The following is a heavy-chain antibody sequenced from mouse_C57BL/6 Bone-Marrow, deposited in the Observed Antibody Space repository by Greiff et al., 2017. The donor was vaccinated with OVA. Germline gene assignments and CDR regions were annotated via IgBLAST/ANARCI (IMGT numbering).Heavy chain of an antibody. J-gene: IGHJ3*01. D-gene: IGHD1-1*01. V-gene: IGHV5-9-1*02. CDR3: TRVAPYYYGSGPFAY. Sequence: EVKLMESGEGLVKPGGSLKLSCAASGFTFSSYAMSWVRQTPEKRLEWVAYISSGGDYIYYADTVKGRFTISRDNARNTLYLQMSSLKSEDTAMYYCTRVAPYYYGSGPFAYWGQGTLVTVSA. CDR1: GFTFSSYA. CDR2: ISSGGDYI.